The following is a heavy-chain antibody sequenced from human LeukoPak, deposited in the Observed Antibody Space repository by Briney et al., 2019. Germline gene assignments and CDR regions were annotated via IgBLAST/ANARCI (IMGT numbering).Heavy chain of an antibody. V-gene: IGHV4-34*01. CDR3: ARGLRGPGDFWSGYSLSNWFDP. CDR1: GGSFSGYY. J-gene: IGHJ5*02. CDR2: INHSGST. Sequence: SETLSLTCAVYGGSFSGYYWSWIRQPPGKGLEWIGEINHSGSTNYNPSPKSRVTISVDTSKNQFSLKLSSVTAADTAVYYCARGLRGPGDFWSGYSLSNWFDPWGQGTLVTVSS. D-gene: IGHD3-3*01.